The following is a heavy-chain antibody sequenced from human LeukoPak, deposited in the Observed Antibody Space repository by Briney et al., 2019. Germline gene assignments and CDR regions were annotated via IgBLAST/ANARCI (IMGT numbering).Heavy chain of an antibody. D-gene: IGHD1-1*01. J-gene: IGHJ3*02. CDR3: ARDPERAFDI. V-gene: IGHV3-23*01. CDR2: IGGSPDDT. CDR1: GFTFSNYA. Sequence: GGSLRLSCAASGFTFSNYAMTWVRQSPGRGHEWVSSIGGSPDDTHYADSVKGRFTISRDNSKNTLYLQMNSLRAEDTAVYYCARDPERAFDIWGQGTMVTVSS.